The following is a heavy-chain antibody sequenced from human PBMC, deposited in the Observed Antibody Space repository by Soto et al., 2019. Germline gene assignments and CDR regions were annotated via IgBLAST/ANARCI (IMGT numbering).Heavy chain of an antibody. Sequence: PGGSLRLSCAASGFTFSSYGMHWVRQAPGKGLEWVAVISYDGSNKYYADSVKGRFTISRDNSKNTLYLQMNSLRAEDTAVYYCAKGTALYCRVSSCYTGYFDFWCQGTLVTVSS. CDR2: ISYDGSNK. D-gene: IGHD2-15*01. CDR3: AKGTALYCRVSSCYTGYFDF. V-gene: IGHV3-30*18. CDR1: GFTFSSYG. J-gene: IGHJ4*02.